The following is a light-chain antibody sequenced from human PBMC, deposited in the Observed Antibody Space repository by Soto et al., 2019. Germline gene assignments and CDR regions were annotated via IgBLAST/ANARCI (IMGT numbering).Light chain of an antibody. CDR2: GVS. CDR3: QKYGSSPDT. Sequence: EIVMTQSPGTLSLSPGERATLSCRASQRVSSNYLAWYQQKPGQAPRLLIYGVSSRATGIPDRFSGSGSGTDFTLTISRLEPEDFAVYYCQKYGSSPDTFGQGTKVEIK. CDR1: QRVSSNY. J-gene: IGKJ1*01. V-gene: IGKV3-20*01.